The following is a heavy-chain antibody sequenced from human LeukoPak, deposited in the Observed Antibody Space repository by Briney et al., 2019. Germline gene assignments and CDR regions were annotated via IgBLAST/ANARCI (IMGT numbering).Heavy chain of an antibody. CDR3: ASRTWGISTFDI. J-gene: IGHJ3*02. V-gene: IGHV3-20*04. Sequence: GGSLRLSCAASGFIFDNYGMNWVRQAPGKGLELVSGINWNGGSTAYADSVKGRFTISRDNAKNSLFLQMNSLRAEDTALYYCASRTWGISTFDIWGQGTMVTVSS. D-gene: IGHD7-27*01. CDR2: INWNGGST. CDR1: GFIFDNYG.